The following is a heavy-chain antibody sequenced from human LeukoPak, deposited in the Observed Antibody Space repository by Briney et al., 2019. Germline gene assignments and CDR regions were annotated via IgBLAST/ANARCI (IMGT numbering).Heavy chain of an antibody. CDR3: AKDQRSSGWRGFDY. CDR1: GFMFSSYA. V-gene: IGHV3-23*01. J-gene: IGHJ4*02. CDR2: ISGSGGST. D-gene: IGHD6-19*01. Sequence: GGSLRLSCAASGFMFSSYAMSWVRQAPGKGLEWVSAISGSGGSTYYADSVKGRFTISRDNSKNTLYLQMNSLRAEDTAVYYCAKDQRSSGWRGFDYWGQGTLVTVSS.